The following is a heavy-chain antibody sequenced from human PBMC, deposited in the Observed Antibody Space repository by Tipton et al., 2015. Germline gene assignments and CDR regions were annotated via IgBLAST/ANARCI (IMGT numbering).Heavy chain of an antibody. CDR3: ARESVGGGLAAFDI. D-gene: IGHD3-16*01. J-gene: IGHJ3*02. V-gene: IGHV3-13*01. Sequence: QLVQSGRDLVQPGGSLRLSCAASGFTFSSSMHWVRQTTGKGLEWVSAIGTAGDTYYAGSVKGRFTISREDAKNSLYLQMNSLRAGDTAVYYCARESVGGGLAAFDIWGQGTMVTVSS. CDR2: IGTAGDT. CDR1: GFTFSSS.